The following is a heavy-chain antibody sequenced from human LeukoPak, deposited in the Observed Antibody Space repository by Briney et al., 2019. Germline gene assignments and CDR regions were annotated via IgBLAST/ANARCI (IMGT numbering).Heavy chain of an antibody. CDR1: GYAFNTYG. CDR3: ARDGRQWVPLNWFDP. CDR2: ISAYNGNT. V-gene: IGHV1-18*04. D-gene: IGHD6-19*01. Sequence: GASVKVSCKASGYAFNTYGINWVRQAPGQGLEWMGWISAYNGNTSYAQKFQGRITLTTDTSTSTAYMELTSLRFDDTAVYYCARDGRQWVPLNWFDPWGQGTLVIVSS. J-gene: IGHJ5*02.